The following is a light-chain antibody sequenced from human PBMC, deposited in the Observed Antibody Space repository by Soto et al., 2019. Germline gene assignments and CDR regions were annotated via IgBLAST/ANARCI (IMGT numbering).Light chain of an antibody. CDR2: EVS. Sequence: QSALTQPASVSGSPGQSIAISCTGTSSDVGAYNFVSWYQQHPGKAPKLMIYEVSNRPSGVSSRFSGSKSSNTASLTISGLQPEDEADYYCSSFRSGSTLFGTGTKVTVL. V-gene: IGLV2-14*01. J-gene: IGLJ1*01. CDR3: SSFRSGSTL. CDR1: SSDVGAYNF.